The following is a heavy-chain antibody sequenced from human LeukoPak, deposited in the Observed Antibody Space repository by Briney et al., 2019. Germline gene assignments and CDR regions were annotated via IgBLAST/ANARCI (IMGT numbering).Heavy chain of an antibody. CDR1: GYTFTSYG. V-gene: IGHV1-18*01. D-gene: IGHD3-22*01. CDR3: ARETGLYYYDSSGYSPLDY. CDR2: ISAYNGNT. Sequence: ASVKVPCKASGYTFTSYGISWVRQAPGQGLEWMGWISAYNGNTNYAQKLQGRVTMTTDTSTSTAHMELRSLRSDDTAVYYCARETGLYYYDSSGYSPLDYWGQGTLVTVSS. J-gene: IGHJ4*02.